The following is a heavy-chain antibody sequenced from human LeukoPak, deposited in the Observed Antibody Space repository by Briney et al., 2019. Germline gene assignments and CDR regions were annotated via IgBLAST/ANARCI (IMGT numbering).Heavy chain of an antibody. CDR1: GFTFDDYA. V-gene: IGHV3-9*01. CDR3: AKGSIFGVVISSFDY. CDR2: ISWNSGSI. D-gene: IGHD3-3*01. Sequence: GGSLRLSCAASGFTFDDYAVHWVRQAPGKGLEWVSGISWNSGSIGYADSVKGRFTISRDNAKNSLYLQMNSLRAEDTALYYCAKGSIFGVVISSFDYWGQGTLVTVSS. J-gene: IGHJ4*02.